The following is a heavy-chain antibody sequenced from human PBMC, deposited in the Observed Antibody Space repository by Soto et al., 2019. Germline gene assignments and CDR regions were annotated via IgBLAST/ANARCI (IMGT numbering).Heavy chain of an antibody. Sequence: PGGSLRLSCAASGFTFSSYSMNWVRQAPGKGLEWVSYISSSSSTIYYADSVKGRFTISRDNAKSSLYLQMNSLRDEDTAVYYCASRRAILTGPSDAFDIWGQGTMVTVSS. V-gene: IGHV3-48*02. CDR1: GFTFSSYS. J-gene: IGHJ3*02. D-gene: IGHD3-9*01. CDR2: ISSSSSTI. CDR3: ASRRAILTGPSDAFDI.